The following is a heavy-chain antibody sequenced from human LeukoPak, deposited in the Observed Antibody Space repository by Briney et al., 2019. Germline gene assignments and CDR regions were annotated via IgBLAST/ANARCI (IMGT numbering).Heavy chain of an antibody. CDR2: IYYSGST. Sequence: SETLSLTCTVSGGSISSYYWSWIRQPPGKGLEWIGYIYYSGSTNYNPSLKSRVTISVDTSKNQFSLKLSSVTAADTAVYYCARHWGNAYYYGSGSPNWFDPWGQGTLVTVSS. V-gene: IGHV4-59*08. D-gene: IGHD3-10*01. CDR1: GGSISSYY. CDR3: ARHWGNAYYYGSGSPNWFDP. J-gene: IGHJ5*02.